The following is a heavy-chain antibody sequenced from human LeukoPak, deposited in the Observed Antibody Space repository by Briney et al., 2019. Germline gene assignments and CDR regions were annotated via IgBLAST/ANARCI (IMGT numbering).Heavy chain of an antibody. CDR1: GYTFTSYD. J-gene: IGHJ4*02. D-gene: IGHD3-22*01. Sequence: GASVKVSCKASGYTFTSYDINWVRQATGQGLEWMGWMNPNSGNTGYAQKFQGRVTMTTNTSISTAYMELSSLRSEDTAVYYCARGMGSGFYSAAYYFDYWGQGTLVTVSS. CDR2: MNPNSGNT. CDR3: ARGMGSGFYSAAYYFDY. V-gene: IGHV1-8*01.